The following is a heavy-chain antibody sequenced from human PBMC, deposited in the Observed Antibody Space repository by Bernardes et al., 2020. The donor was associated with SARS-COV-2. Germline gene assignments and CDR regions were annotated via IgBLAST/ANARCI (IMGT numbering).Heavy chain of an antibody. J-gene: IGHJ3*02. CDR1: GYTLSDYY. Sequence: ASVKVSCKASGYTLSDYYMHWVRQAHGQGLEWMGWINPHSGGTNYAQKFQGRVTVTRDTSISTAYMELSRLTSDDTAVYYCARDLDRLYSGSRTDAFDIWGQGTMVTVSS. CDR3: ARDLDRLYSGSRTDAFDI. V-gene: IGHV1-2*02. D-gene: IGHD1-26*01. CDR2: INPHSGGT.